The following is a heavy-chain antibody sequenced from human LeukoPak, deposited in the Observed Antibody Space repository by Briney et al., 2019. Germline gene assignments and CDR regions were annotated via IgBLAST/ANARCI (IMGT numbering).Heavy chain of an antibody. V-gene: IGHV4-61*02. J-gene: IGHJ4*02. D-gene: IGHD1-26*01. CDR3: ARERVGYTIDRGFDQ. Sequence: SETLSHTCTVSGASVSSSDFSWNWIRQPPGKRLEWIGRGYTSGTTDYNPSLKSRLTISVDTSTNRFSLKLSSVTAADTAVYCARERVGYTIDRGFDQWGQGILVTVSS. CDR1: GASVSSSDFS. CDR2: GYTSGTT.